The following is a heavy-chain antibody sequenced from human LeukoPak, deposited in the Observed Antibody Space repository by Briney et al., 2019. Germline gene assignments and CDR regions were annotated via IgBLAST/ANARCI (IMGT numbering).Heavy chain of an antibody. D-gene: IGHD1-1*01. V-gene: IGHV4-59*01. CDR3: ARAGTNWSSGCYFDY. Sequence: SETLSLTCTVSGGSISSYYWSWIRQPPGKGLEWIGYIYYSGSTNYNPSLKSRLTISLDTSKNQFSLKLSSVTAADTAVYYCARAGTNWSSGCYFDYWGQGALVTVSS. CDR1: GGSISSYY. CDR2: IYYSGST. J-gene: IGHJ4*02.